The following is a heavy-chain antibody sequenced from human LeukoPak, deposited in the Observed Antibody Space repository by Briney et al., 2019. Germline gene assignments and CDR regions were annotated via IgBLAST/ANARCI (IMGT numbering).Heavy chain of an antibody. V-gene: IGHV3-74*01. Sequence: GGSLRLSCAASGFTFSSYWMHWVRQAPGKGLGWVSRINSDGSSTSYADSVKGRFTTSRDNAKNTLYLQTNSLRAEGTAVYYCARGIFSNWFDPWGQGTLVTVSS. CDR3: ARGIFSNWFDP. CDR1: GFTFSSYW. J-gene: IGHJ5*02. CDR2: INSDGSST.